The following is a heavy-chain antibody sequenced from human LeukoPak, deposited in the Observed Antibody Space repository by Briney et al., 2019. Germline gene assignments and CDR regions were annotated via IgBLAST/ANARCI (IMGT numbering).Heavy chain of an antibody. CDR2: INHSGST. CDR1: GGSFSSYY. Sequence: PSETLSLTCAAYGGSFSSYYWSWIRQPPGKGLEWIGEINHSGSTNYNPYLKSLVTISADTSKNQFSLKLSSVTAADTAVYYCARVVVVVPAAIKGYAYYFDYWGQGTLVTVSS. CDR3: ARVVVVVPAAIKGYAYYFDY. V-gene: IGHV4-34*01. J-gene: IGHJ4*02. D-gene: IGHD2-2*01.